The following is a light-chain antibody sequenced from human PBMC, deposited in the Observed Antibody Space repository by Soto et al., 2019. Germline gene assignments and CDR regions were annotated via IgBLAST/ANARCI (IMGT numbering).Light chain of an antibody. CDR1: QSVSIY. CDR2: ASS. J-gene: IGKJ2*01. CDR3: LQSYITPT. V-gene: IGKV1-39*01. Sequence: DIQVTQTTSSLSASVGDRVTITCRTSQSVSIYVNWYQHKPGKXPLXLIYASSSLQSGVPSRFTVIGSGTDFTLPFSSLEPEDFATDDCLQSYITPTCGQGT.